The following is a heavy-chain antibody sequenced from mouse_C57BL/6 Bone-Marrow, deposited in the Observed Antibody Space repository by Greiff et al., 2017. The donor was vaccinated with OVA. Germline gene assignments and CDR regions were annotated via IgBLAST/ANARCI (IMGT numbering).Heavy chain of an antibody. CDR2: ISSGGDYI. Sequence: EVQLVESGEGLVKPGGSLKLSCAASGFTFSSYAMSWVRQTPEKRLEWVAYISSGGDYIYYADTVKGRFTISRDNARNTLYLQMSSLKSEDTAMYYCTRDGGLLRRYFDVWGTGTTVTVSS. D-gene: IGHD1-2*01. J-gene: IGHJ1*03. CDR1: GFTFSSYA. V-gene: IGHV5-9-1*02. CDR3: TRDGGLLRRYFDV.